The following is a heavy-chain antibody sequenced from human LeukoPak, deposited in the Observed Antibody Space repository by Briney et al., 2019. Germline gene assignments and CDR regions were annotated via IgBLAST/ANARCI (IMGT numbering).Heavy chain of an antibody. CDR1: GFTFSDYG. CDR3: ARDQRSWYFDL. J-gene: IGHJ2*01. CDR2: IYYDASKT. Sequence: GGSLRLSCAASGFTFSDYGMHWVRQAPGKGLEWVTVIYYDASKTYYADSVKGRFTISRDNSKNTLHLQMDSLRAEDTAVYYCARDQRSWYFDLWGRGTLVTVSS. V-gene: IGHV3-33*01.